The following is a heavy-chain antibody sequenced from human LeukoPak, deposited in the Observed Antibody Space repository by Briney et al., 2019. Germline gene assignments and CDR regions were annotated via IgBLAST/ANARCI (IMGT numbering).Heavy chain of an antibody. J-gene: IGHJ5*02. CDR2: IIPILGIA. D-gene: IGHD2-21*02. CDR3: ARRDCVGDCYSNWFDP. CDR1: GGTFSSYA. Sequence: SVKVSCKASGGTFSSYAISWVRQAPGQGLEWMGRIIPILGIANYAQKFQGRITMTTDMSTRTVYMELSSLESEDTAVYYCARRDCVGDCYSNWFDPWGQGTLVTVSS. V-gene: IGHV1-69*04.